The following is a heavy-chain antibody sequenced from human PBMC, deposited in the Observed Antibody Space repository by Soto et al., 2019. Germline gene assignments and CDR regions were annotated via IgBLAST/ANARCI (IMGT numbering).Heavy chain of an antibody. V-gene: IGHV3-23*01. CDR3: ASQLLWLTFDY. Sequence: GGSLRLSCAASGFTFSSYAMSWVRQAPGKGLEWVSAISGSGGSTYYAESVKGRFTISRDNSKNTLYLQMNSLRAEDTAVYYCASQLLWLTFDYWGQGTLVTVSS. CDR1: GFTFSSYA. D-gene: IGHD2-2*01. J-gene: IGHJ4*02. CDR2: ISGSGGST.